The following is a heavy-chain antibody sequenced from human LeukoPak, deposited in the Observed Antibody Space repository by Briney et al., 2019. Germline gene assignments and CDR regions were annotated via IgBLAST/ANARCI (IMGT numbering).Heavy chain of an antibody. J-gene: IGHJ4*02. V-gene: IGHV1-3*01. CDR1: GYTFTSYA. D-gene: IGHD6-13*01. Sequence: ASVKVSCKASGYTFTSYAMHWVRQAPGQRLEWMGWINAGNGNTKYSQKFQGRVTITRDTSASTAYMELSSLRSEDTAVYYCARGRGIAAAGESDYWGQGTLVTVSS. CDR3: ARGRGIAAAGESDY. CDR2: INAGNGNT.